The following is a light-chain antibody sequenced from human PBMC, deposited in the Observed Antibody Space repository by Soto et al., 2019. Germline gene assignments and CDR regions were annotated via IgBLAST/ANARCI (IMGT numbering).Light chain of an antibody. V-gene: IGKV3-11*01. CDR1: QSVSSY. J-gene: IGKJ1*01. Sequence: EIVLTQSPATLSLSPGERSTLSCRASQSVSSYLAWYQQKPGQAPRLLIYDASNRATGIPARFSGSGSGTEFTLTISSLQSVDFAVYSCQQYNNWPWTFGQGTTVDIK. CDR3: QQYNNWPWT. CDR2: DAS.